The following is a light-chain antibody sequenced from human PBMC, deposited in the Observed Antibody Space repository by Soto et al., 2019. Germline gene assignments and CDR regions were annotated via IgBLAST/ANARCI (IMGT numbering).Light chain of an antibody. V-gene: IGKV3-15*01. Sequence: EIVMTQSPATLSVSPGERATLSCRASQSVSSNLAWYQQKPGQAPWLLIYGASTRATAFPARFSGSGSGTEFTLTISSLQSEDFAVYYCQQRSNWPPTFGGGTKVEIK. CDR3: QQRSNWPPT. CDR1: QSVSSN. CDR2: GAS. J-gene: IGKJ4*01.